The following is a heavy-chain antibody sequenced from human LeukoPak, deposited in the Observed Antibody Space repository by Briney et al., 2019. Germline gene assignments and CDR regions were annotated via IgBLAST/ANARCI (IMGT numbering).Heavy chain of an antibody. CDR3: ARDKWGEQQLVDY. V-gene: IGHV3-74*01. J-gene: IGHJ4*02. CDR2: IKYDASST. Sequence: GGSLRLSCADSGFTFSSHWMHWVRQVPGKGLVWVSRIKYDASSTSYADSVKGRFTISRDNAKNTLYLQMNSLRAEDTAVYYCARDKWGEQQLVDYWGQGTLVTVSS. D-gene: IGHD6-13*01. CDR1: GFTFSSHW.